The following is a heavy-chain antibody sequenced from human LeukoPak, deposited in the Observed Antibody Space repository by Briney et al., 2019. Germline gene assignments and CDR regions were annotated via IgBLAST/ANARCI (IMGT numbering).Heavy chain of an antibody. J-gene: IGHJ4*02. D-gene: IGHD6-19*01. CDR3: ARRYSSGWYFNY. Sequence: SETLSLTCGVYGGSFSDYYWTWIRQPPGKGLEWIAEIDHSGSTNYNPSLKSRVTISVDTSKNQFSLKLSSVTAADTAVYYCARRYSSGWYFNYWGQGTLVTVSS. CDR1: GGSFSDYY. V-gene: IGHV4-34*01. CDR2: IDHSGST.